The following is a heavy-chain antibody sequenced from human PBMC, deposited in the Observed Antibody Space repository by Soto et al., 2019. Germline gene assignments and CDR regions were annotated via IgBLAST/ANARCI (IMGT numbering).Heavy chain of an antibody. D-gene: IGHD4-17*01. CDR1: GGSISSGGYY. V-gene: IGHV4-31*03. CDR2: IYYSGST. J-gene: IGHJ3*02. CDR3: AREKEDYGGNSDAFNI. Sequence: QVQLQESGPGLVKPSQTLSLTCPVSGGSISSGGYYWSWIRQHPGQGLEWIGYIYYSGSTYYNPSLKSRVTISVDTSKNQFSLKLSSVTAADTAVYYCAREKEDYGGNSDAFNIWGQGTMVTVSS.